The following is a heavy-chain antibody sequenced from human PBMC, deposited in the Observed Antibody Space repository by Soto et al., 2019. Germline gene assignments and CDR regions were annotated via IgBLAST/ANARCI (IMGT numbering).Heavy chain of an antibody. V-gene: IGHV1-69*13. Sequence: SVKVSFKASGGTFSSYAISWVRQAPGQGLEWMGGIIPIFGTANYAQKFQGRVTITADESTSTAYMELSSLRSEDTAVYYCASRDGYNLDPYGMDVWGQGTTVTVSS. J-gene: IGHJ6*02. CDR2: IIPIFGTA. D-gene: IGHD5-12*01. CDR1: GGTFSSYA. CDR3: ASRDGYNLDPYGMDV.